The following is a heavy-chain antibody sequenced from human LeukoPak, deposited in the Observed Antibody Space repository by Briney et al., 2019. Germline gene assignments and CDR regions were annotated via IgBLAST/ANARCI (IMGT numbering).Heavy chain of an antibody. Sequence: PGGSLRLSCAASGFTFSNYNMNWVRQAPEKGLEWVSVISSSSRYMYYADSVKGRFTISRDNAKNSLYLQMNSLRAKDTAVYYCARVSTAVSLAIDYWGQGTLVTVST. CDR2: ISSSSRYM. CDR1: GFTFSNYN. CDR3: ARVSTAVSLAIDY. D-gene: IGHD6-13*01. J-gene: IGHJ4*02. V-gene: IGHV3-21*06.